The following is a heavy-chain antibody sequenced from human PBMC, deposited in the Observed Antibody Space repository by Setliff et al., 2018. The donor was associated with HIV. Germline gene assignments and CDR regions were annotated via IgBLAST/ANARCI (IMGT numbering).Heavy chain of an antibody. V-gene: IGHV3-49*04. Sequence: PGGSLRLSCTASGFTLADYALSWVRQAPGKGLECVGFIRNIAYGESIEYAASVKDRFTISRDNSKNIAYLQMNNLKTEDTAVYYCTRGGGSNQYYFDYWGQGVPVTVS. J-gene: IGHJ4*02. CDR1: GFTLADYA. CDR2: IRNIAYGESI. CDR3: TRGGGSNQYYFDY. D-gene: IGHD6-13*01.